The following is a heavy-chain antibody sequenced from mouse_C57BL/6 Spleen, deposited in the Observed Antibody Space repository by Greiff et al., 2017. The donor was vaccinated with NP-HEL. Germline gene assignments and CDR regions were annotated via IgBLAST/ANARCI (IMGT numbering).Heavy chain of an antibody. D-gene: IGHD1-1*01. CDR2: IDPSDSYT. CDR1: GYTFTSYW. CDR3: ARGSTVVYFDV. Sequence: VQLQQPGAELVMPGASVKLSCKASGYTFTSYWMHWVKQRPGQGLEWIGEIDPSDSYTNYNQKFKGKSTLTVDKSSSTAYMQLSSLTSEDSAVYYCARGSTVVYFDVWGTGTTVTVSS. J-gene: IGHJ1*03. V-gene: IGHV1-69*01.